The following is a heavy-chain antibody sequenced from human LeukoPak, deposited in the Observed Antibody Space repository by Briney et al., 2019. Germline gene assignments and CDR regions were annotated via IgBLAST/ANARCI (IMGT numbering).Heavy chain of an antibody. CDR1: GFTFSSYA. Sequence: GSLRLSCAASGFTFSSYAMSWVRQAPGKVLEWVSAISGSGGSTYYADSVKGRFTISRDNSKNTLYLQMNSLRAEDTAVYYCAKDRIGSSTEFDYWGQGTLVTVSS. D-gene: IGHD6-6*01. CDR3: AKDRIGSSTEFDY. J-gene: IGHJ4*02. CDR2: ISGSGGST. V-gene: IGHV3-23*01.